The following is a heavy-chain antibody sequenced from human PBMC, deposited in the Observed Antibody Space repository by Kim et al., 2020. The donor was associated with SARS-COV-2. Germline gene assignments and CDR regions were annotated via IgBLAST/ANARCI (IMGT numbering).Heavy chain of an antibody. CDR1: GGSISSGGYY. Sequence: SETLSLTCTVSGGSISSGGYYWSWIRQHPGKGLEWIGYIYYCGSTYYNPSLKSRVTISVDTSKNQFSLKLSSVTAADTAVYYCSREGRLGCSSTSCYYEYGMDVWGQGTTVTVSS. CDR3: SREGRLGCSSTSCYYEYGMDV. CDR2: IYYCGST. J-gene: IGHJ6*02. V-gene: IGHV4-31*03. D-gene: IGHD2-2*01.